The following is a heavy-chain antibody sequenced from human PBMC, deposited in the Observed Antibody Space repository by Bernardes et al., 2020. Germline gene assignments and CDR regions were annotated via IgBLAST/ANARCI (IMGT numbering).Heavy chain of an antibody. CDR3: ANAKAGAVGWFDT. J-gene: IGHJ5*02. CDR1: GFTFSNYG. Sequence: GWSLRLSCAASGFTFSNYGMAWVRQAPGKGLEWVSGISGAGGNIYYAESVRDRFTISRDNSKNTLSLQMNSLRADDTAVYYCANAKAGAVGWFDTWGPGTLVTVSS. CDR2: ISGAGGNI. V-gene: IGHV3-23*01. D-gene: IGHD3-10*01.